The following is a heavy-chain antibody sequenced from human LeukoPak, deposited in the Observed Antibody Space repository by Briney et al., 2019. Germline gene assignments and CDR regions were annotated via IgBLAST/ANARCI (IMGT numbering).Heavy chain of an antibody. CDR2: IYHSGST. CDR3: ARGQGHYYDSSGYYYYYMDV. Sequence: SETLSLTCAVSGYSISSGYYWGWIRQPPGKGLQWFGSIYHSGSTYYNPSLKSRVTISVDTSKNQFSLKLSSVTAADTAVYYCARGQGHYYDSSGYYYYYMDVWGKGTTVTVSS. D-gene: IGHD3-22*01. J-gene: IGHJ6*03. V-gene: IGHV4-38-2*01. CDR1: GYSISSGYY.